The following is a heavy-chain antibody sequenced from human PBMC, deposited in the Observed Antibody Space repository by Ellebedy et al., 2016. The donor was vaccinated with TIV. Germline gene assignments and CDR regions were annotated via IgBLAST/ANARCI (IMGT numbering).Heavy chain of an antibody. Sequence: GSLRLSCTVSNSSISGYYWAWIRQPPGKGLEWIGYIHYTGFTHYNPSLKSRATISVDSSKNQFSLKLNSVAAAGTARYFCARTLMKQWAGVGAFDLWGQGTVVSVSS. CDR3: ARTLMKQWAGVGAFDL. CDR1: NSSISGYY. J-gene: IGHJ3*01. V-gene: IGHV4-59*08. CDR2: IHYTGFT. D-gene: IGHD6-19*01.